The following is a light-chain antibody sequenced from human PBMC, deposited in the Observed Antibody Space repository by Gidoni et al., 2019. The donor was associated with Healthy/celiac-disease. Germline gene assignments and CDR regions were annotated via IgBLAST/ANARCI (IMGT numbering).Light chain of an antibody. V-gene: IGLV1-47*01. J-gene: IGLJ2*01. Sequence: QSVLTHPPSASGTPGPRFTISCSGSSSNIGRNYVYWYQQLPGTAPKLLIYRNNQRPSGVPDRFSGSKSGTSASLAISGLRSEDEADYYCAAWDDSLRVFGGGTKLTVL. CDR2: RNN. CDR3: AAWDDSLRV. CDR1: SSNIGRNY.